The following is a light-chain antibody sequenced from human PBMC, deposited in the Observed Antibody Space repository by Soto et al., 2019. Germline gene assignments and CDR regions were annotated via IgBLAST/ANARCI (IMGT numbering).Light chain of an antibody. CDR3: SSYTSSSPYV. CDR1: SSDVGGYNY. CDR2: EVS. V-gene: IGLV2-14*01. J-gene: IGLJ1*01. Sequence: QSVLTQPPSASWSPGQSVAISCTVTSSDVGGYNYVSWYQQHPGKAPKLMIYEVSNRPSGVSNRFSGSKSGNTASLTISGLQAEDEADYYCSSYTSSSPYVFGTGTKVTVL.